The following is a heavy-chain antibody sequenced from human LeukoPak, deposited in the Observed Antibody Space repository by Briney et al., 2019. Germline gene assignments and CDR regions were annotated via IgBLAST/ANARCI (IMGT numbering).Heavy chain of an antibody. CDR3: ARGSGYSYGSLGY. V-gene: IGHV1-8*01. CDR2: MNPNSGNT. Sequence: ASVRVSCKASGYTFTSYDINWVRQATGQGLEWMGWMNPNSGNTGYAQKFQGRVTITADKSTSTAYMELSSLRSEDTAVYYCARGSGYSYGSLGYWGQGTLVTVSS. D-gene: IGHD5-18*01. CDR1: GYTFTSYD. J-gene: IGHJ4*02.